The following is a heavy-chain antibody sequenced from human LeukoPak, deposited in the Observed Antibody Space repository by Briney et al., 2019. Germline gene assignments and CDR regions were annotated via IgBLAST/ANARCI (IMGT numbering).Heavy chain of an antibody. CDR2: INHSGST. J-gene: IGHJ5*02. Sequence: SETLSLTCAVYGGSFSGYYWSWIRQPPGKGLEWIGEINHSGSTNYNPSLKSRVTISVDTSKNQFSLKLSSVTAADTAVYYCARGRTLNRYCSSTSCYPRSWFDPWGQGTLVTVSS. D-gene: IGHD2-2*01. CDR3: ARGRTLNRYCSSTSCYPRSWFDP. CDR1: GGSFSGYY. V-gene: IGHV4-34*01.